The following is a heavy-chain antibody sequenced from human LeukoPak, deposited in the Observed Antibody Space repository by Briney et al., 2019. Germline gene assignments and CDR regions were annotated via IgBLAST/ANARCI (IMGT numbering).Heavy chain of an antibody. Sequence: GGSLRLSCAASGFTFNNYWMSWVRQAPGKGLEGVAIIKQHGSEKHYADSVRGRFTISRDTATTSLYLQMYSLRAEDTAVYYCARERLWEPMPPDCWGQGTLVTVYS. CDR3: ARERLWEPMPPDC. CDR1: GFTFNNYW. V-gene: IGHV3-7*01. D-gene: IGHD1-26*01. CDR2: IKQHGSEK. J-gene: IGHJ4*02.